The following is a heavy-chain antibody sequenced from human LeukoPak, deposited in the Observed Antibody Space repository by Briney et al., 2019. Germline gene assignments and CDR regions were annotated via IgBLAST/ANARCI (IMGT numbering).Heavy chain of an antibody. J-gene: IGHJ4*02. Sequence: ASVKVSCKASGYTFTSYGISWVRQAPGQGLEWMGWISAYNGNTNYAQELQGRVTMTTDTSTSTAYMELRSLRSDDTAVYYCATGWFGDPDEGYWDQGTLVTVSS. CDR1: GYTFTSYG. CDR2: ISAYNGNT. CDR3: ATGWFGDPDEGY. V-gene: IGHV1-18*01. D-gene: IGHD3-10*01.